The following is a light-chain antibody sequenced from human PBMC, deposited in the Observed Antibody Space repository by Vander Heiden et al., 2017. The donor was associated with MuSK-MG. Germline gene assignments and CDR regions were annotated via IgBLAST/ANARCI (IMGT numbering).Light chain of an antibody. CDR1: QSVSSSY. CDR2: GAS. V-gene: IGKV3-20*01. Sequence: EIVLTQSPGTLFLSPGERATLSCRASQSVSSSYLAWYQQKPGQAPRLLIYGASSRATGIPDRFSGSGSGTDFTLTISRLEPEDFAVYYCQQEGSSPFTFGHGTKVDIK. CDR3: QQEGSSPFT. J-gene: IGKJ3*01.